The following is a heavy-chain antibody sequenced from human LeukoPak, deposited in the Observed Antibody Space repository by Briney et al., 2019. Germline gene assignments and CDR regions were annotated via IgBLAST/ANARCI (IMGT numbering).Heavy chain of an antibody. CDR3: AKCRSLSPATPANY. Sequence: GGSLRLSCAASGFTFSNAWMNWVRQAPGKGLEWVSSIRGGSGTTYYADSVKGRFTISRDNSKNTLYLQMDSLRAEDTAVYYCAKCRSLSPATPANYWGQGTLVTVSA. CDR2: IRGGSGTT. D-gene: IGHD2-15*01. J-gene: IGHJ4*02. CDR1: GFTFSNAW. V-gene: IGHV3-23*01.